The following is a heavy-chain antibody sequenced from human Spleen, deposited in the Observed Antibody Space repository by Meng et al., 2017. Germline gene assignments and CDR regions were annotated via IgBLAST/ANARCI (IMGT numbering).Heavy chain of an antibody. D-gene: IGHD1-14*01. V-gene: IGHV4-30-4*01. CDR3: ASFEHNPRRNYFDY. CDR1: AGSMSSGNYY. Sequence: QVQLQESGPGLVEPSQTLSLTCPVSAGSMSSGNYYWSWIRQPPGKGLKWIGYIHHSGSAYYNPSLQSRVSSAAYTSKNPYTLNLNSMTAADTAVYYCASFEHNPRRNYFDYWGQGTLVTVSS. CDR2: IHHSGSA. J-gene: IGHJ4*02.